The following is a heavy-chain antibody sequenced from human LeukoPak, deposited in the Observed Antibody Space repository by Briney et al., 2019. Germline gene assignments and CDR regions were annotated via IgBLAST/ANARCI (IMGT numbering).Heavy chain of an antibody. CDR2: ISSSGGTI. J-gene: IGHJ4*02. D-gene: IGHD1-26*01. V-gene: IGHV3-48*03. CDR1: GFTFSSYE. CDR3: AKGVGATDKVYFDY. Sequence: GGSLRLSCAASGFTFSSYEMNWVRQAPGKGLEWVSYISSSGGTIYYADSVKGRFTISRDNAKNSLYLQMNSLRAEDTAVYYCAKGVGATDKVYFDYWGQGTLVTVSS.